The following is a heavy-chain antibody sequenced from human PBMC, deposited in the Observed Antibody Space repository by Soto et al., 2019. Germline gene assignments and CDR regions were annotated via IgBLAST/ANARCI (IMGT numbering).Heavy chain of an antibody. CDR3: ASPPRATVTDNIFDY. J-gene: IGHJ4*02. CDR1: GLTFNSYA. D-gene: IGHD4-17*01. CDR2: ISGSDGST. V-gene: IGHV3-23*01. Sequence: GGSLRLSCAASGLTFNSYAMSWVRQAPGKGLEWVSAISGSDGSTYYADSVKGRFTISRDNSKNTLYLQMSSLRAEDTAVYYCASPPRATVTDNIFDYWGQGTLVTVSS.